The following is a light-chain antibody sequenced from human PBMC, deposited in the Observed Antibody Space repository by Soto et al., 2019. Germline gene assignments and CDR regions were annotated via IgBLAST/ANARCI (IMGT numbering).Light chain of an antibody. CDR1: QTISNW. V-gene: IGKV1-5*01. J-gene: IGKJ4*01. CDR3: QQYNTYPLT. CDR2: DAS. Sequence: DIQMTQSPSTLSASVGDRVTITCRASQTISNWLAWYQQKPGKAPKVLIFDASTLDGGVPSRFSGRRSGTDFTLTITSLHPSAFATYYCQQYNTYPLTFGGGTKVDI.